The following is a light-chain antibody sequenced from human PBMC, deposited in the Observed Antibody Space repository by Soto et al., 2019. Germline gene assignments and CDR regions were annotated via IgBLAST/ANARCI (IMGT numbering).Light chain of an antibody. Sequence: IHPTQTPTTQSQPLVHRVTISCRASQTISSWLAWYQQKPGKAPKLLIYKASTLKSGVPSRFSGSGSGTEFTLTISSLQPDDFATYYCQHYNSYSEAFGQGTKVDIK. CDR2: KAS. J-gene: IGKJ1*01. CDR3: QHYNSYSEA. V-gene: IGKV1-5*03. CDR1: QTISSW.